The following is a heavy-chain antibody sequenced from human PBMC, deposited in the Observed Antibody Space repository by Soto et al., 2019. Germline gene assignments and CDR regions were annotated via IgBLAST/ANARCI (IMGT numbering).Heavy chain of an antibody. CDR1: GGSFSGYY. Sequence: SETLSLTCAVYGGSFSGYYWSWIRQPPGKGLEWIGEINHSGSTNYNPSLKSRVTISVDTSKNQFSLKLSSVTAADTAVYYCARGQFYYGMDVWGQGTTVTVSS. CDR2: INHSGST. CDR3: ARGQFYYGMDV. J-gene: IGHJ6*02. V-gene: IGHV4-34*01.